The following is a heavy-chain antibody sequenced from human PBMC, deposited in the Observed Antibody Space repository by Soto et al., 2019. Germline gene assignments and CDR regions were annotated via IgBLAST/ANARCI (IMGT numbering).Heavy chain of an antibody. CDR1: GFTFSSYA. V-gene: IGHV3-30*18. CDR2: ISDDGDNK. J-gene: IGHJ6*02. CDR3: AKGGAAQWLLIHPGGMDV. Sequence: GGSLRLSCTASGFTFSSYAMYWVRQAPGKGLEWVAFISDDGDNKYYADSVKGRFTISRDNSANTLYLQMNSLKVEDMAVYYCAKGGAAQWLLIHPGGMDVWGQGT. D-gene: IGHD6-19*01.